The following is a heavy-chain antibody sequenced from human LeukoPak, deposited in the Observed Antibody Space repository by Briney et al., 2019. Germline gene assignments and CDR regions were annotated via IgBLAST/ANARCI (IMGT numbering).Heavy chain of an antibody. CDR1: GGTFSSYT. J-gene: IGHJ6*03. CDR2: IIPILGIA. D-gene: IGHD3-9*01. CDR3: ARAPLDYDILTGYYRVYYYYMDV. V-gene: IGHV1-69*02. Sequence: SVKVSCKASGGTFSSYTISWVRQAPGQGLEWMGRIIPILGIANYAQKFQGRVTITADKSTSTAYMELSSLRSEDTAVYYCARAPLDYDILTGYYRVYYYYMDVWGKGTTVTVSS.